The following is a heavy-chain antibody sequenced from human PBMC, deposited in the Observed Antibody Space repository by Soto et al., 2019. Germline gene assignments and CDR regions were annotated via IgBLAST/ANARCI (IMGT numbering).Heavy chain of an antibody. CDR3: ARDETYDFWSGDSPIYGMDV. V-gene: IGHV1-8*01. CDR2: MNPNSGNT. D-gene: IGHD3-3*01. Sequence: GASVKVSCKASGYTFTSYDINWVRQATGQGLEWMGWMNPNSGNTNYAQKLQGRVTMTRNTSTSTAYMELSSLRSDDTAVYYCARDETYDFWSGDSPIYGMDVWGQGTTVTVSS. J-gene: IGHJ6*02. CDR1: GYTFTSYD.